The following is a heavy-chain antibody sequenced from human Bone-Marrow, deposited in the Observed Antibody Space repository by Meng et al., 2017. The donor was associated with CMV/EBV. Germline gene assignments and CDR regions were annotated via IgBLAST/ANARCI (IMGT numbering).Heavy chain of an antibody. CDR2: IYYSGST. CDR3: ARVSKGSSGAFDI. V-gene: IGHV4-59*01. D-gene: IGHD6-25*01. Sequence: GSLRLSCTVSGGSISSYYWSWIRQPPGKGLEWIGYIYYSGSTNYNPSLKSRVTISVDTSKNQFSLKLSSVTAADTAVYYCARVSKGSSGAFDIWGQGTMVTVPS. CDR1: GGSISSYY. J-gene: IGHJ3*02.